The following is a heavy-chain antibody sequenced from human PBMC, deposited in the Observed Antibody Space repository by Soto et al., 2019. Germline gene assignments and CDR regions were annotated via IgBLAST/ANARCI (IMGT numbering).Heavy chain of an antibody. CDR2: VRNSANGYTT. CDR3: TKGGLQQATPVSFSYGIDV. V-gene: IGHV3-72*01. CDR1: AFTFSDHY. D-gene: IGHD1-26*01. J-gene: IGHJ6*02. Sequence: EVQLVESGGGLVQPGESLRLSCAASAFTFSDHYMDWVRQAPGKGLEWVGRVRNSANGYTTEYAASLKGRFTISRDDSKNSVYLQMNSLKTEDTAVYYCTKGGLQQATPVSFSYGIDVWGQGTSVTVSS.